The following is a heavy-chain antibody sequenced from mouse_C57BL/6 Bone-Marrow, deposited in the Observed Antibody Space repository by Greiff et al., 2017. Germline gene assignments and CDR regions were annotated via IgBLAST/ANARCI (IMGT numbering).Heavy chain of an antibody. CDR2: ISSGGSYT. V-gene: IGHV5-6*01. CDR1: GFTFSSYG. CDR3: ARKGFAY. Sequence: EVKVVESGGDLVKPGGSLKLSCAASGFTFSSYGMSWVRQTPDKRLEWVATISSGGSYTYYPDSVKGRFTISRDNAKNTLYLQMSSLKSEDTAMYYCARKGFAYWGQGTLVTVSA. J-gene: IGHJ3*01.